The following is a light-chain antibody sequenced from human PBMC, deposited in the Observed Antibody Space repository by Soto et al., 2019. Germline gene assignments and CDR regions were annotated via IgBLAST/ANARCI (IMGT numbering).Light chain of an antibody. CDR2: EVT. J-gene: IGLJ1*01. CDR1: SSDVGGYNY. CDR3: ISYTGKSASYV. V-gene: IGLV2-14*01. Sequence: QSVLSQPASVSGSPGQSITISCTVTSSDVGGYNYVAWYQQHPGKAPKLIIYEVTNRPSGVSYRFSASKSGNTASLTISGLQSEDEADYYCISYTGKSASYVFGTGTKVTVL.